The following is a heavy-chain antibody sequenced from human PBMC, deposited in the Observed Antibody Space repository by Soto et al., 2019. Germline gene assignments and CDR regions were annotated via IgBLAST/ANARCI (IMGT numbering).Heavy chain of an antibody. Sequence: QVQLQESGPGLVKPSQTLSLTCTVSGGSISSGDYYWSWIRQPPGKGLEWIGYIYYSGSTYSNPALKSRVTISVDTSKNQCSLKLSSVTAADTAVYYCARGPRDDYSNYWYFDLWGRGTLVTVSS. CDR2: IYYSGST. CDR1: GGSISSGDYY. V-gene: IGHV4-30-4*01. CDR3: ARGPRDDYSNYWYFDL. D-gene: IGHD4-4*01. J-gene: IGHJ2*01.